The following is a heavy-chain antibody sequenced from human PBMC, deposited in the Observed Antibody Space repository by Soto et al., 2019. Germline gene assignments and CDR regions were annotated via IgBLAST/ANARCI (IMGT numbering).Heavy chain of an antibody. D-gene: IGHD3-22*01. CDR1: GYTFTSYG. Sequence: ASVKVSCKASGYTFTSYGISWVRQAPGQGLEWMGWISAYNGNTNYAQKLQGRVTMTTDTSTSTAYMELRSLRSDDTAVYYCARDTHTANCYDRVRVPFDYWGQGTLVTVSS. CDR3: ARDTHTANCYDRVRVPFDY. J-gene: IGHJ4*02. CDR2: ISAYNGNT. V-gene: IGHV1-18*01.